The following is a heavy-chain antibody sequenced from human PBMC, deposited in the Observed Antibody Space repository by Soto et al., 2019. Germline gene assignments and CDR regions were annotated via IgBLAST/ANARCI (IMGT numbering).Heavy chain of an antibody. D-gene: IGHD2-15*01. J-gene: IGHJ4*02. Sequence: QVQLVESGGGVVQPGRSPRLSCAASGFTFSNFGMHWVRQAPGKGLEGVAAISSDGGDKYYSHSVKDRFTISRDNSKNTLFLQMNSVRVEDTAVYYCVKGSEVARQELDHWGQGILVTVSS. CDR2: ISSDGGDK. CDR3: VKGSEVARQELDH. V-gene: IGHV3-30*18. CDR1: GFTFSNFG.